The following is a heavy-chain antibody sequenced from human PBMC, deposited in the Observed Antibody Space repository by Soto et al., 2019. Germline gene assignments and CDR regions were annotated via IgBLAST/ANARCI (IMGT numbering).Heavy chain of an antibody. V-gene: IGHV2-70*01. CDR3: ARGYSSGWYGTFGY. J-gene: IGHJ4*02. CDR2: IDWDDDK. D-gene: IGHD6-19*01. Sequence: SGPTLVNPTQTLTLTCTFSGFSLSTSGMCVSWIRQPPGKALEWLALIDWDDDKYYSTSLKTRLTISKDTSKNQVVLTMTNMDPVDTATYYCARGYSSGWYGTFGYWGQGTLVTVSS. CDR1: GFSLSTSGMC.